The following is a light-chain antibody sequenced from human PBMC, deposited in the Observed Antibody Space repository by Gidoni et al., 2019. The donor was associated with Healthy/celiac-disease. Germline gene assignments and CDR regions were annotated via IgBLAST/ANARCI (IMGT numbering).Light chain of an antibody. V-gene: IGKV1-39*01. CDR3: QQSYSTPPLT. CDR1: QSISSY. J-gene: IGKJ4*01. Sequence: DIQMPQSPSSLSASVGDRVTITCRASQSISSYLNWYQQKPGKAPKLLIYAASSLQSGVPSRFSGSGSWTDVTLTISSLQPEDFATYYCQQSYSTPPLTFXGXTKVEIK. CDR2: AAS.